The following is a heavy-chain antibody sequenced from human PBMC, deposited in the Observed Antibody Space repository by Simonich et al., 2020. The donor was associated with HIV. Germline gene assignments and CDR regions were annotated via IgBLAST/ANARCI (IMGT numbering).Heavy chain of an antibody. CDR2: VSDYNGTT. CDR1: GYTFTTYG. Sequence: QVQLVQSGAEVKKPGASVKVSCKASGYTFTTYGITWVRQAPGQGREWMGGVSDYNGTTNFAHKLQGRVTMTTDTSTSTAYMELRSLRSDDTAMYYCARAGSITMVRGAEGYYGLDVWGQGTTVTVSS. CDR3: ARAGSITMVRGAEGYYGLDV. V-gene: IGHV1-18*01. D-gene: IGHD3-10*01. J-gene: IGHJ6*02.